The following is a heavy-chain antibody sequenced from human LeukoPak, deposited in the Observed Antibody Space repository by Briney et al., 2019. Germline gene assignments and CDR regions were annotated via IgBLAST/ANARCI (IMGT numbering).Heavy chain of an antibody. Sequence: GGSLRLSCAASGFAFSTNSMHWVRQAPGKGLVWVSHISTDARTITYADFVKGRFTISRDNAKNTLYLQMNSLRAEDTALYYCVRGQATAWGLDYWGQGTLVTVSS. CDR2: ISTDARTI. CDR3: VRGQATAWGLDY. V-gene: IGHV3-74*01. D-gene: IGHD6-13*01. CDR1: GFAFSTNS. J-gene: IGHJ4*02.